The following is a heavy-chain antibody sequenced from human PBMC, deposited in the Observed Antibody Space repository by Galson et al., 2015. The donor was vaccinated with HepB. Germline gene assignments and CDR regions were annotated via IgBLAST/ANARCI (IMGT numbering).Heavy chain of an antibody. CDR3: ARDGCSSTSCYWGYFAY. Sequence: SVKVSCKASGGTFSSYAISWVRQAPGQGLEWMGGIIPIFGTANYAQKFQGRVTITADESTSTAYMELNSLRAEDTAVYYCARDGCSSTSCYWGYFAYWGQGTLVTVSS. D-gene: IGHD2-2*01. V-gene: IGHV1-69*13. CDR1: GGTFSSYA. CDR2: IIPIFGTA. J-gene: IGHJ4*02.